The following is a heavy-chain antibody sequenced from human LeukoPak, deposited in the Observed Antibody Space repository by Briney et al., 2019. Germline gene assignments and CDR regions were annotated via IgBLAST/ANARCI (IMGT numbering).Heavy chain of an antibody. Sequence: SQTLSLTCAISGDSVSSNIAAWNWIRQSPTRGVEWLGRTHYSSRWYNDYAVSVKSRITIYADASKNQFSLQLNSVTPEDTAVYYCARSQGDMDVWGKGTSVTVSS. V-gene: IGHV6-1*01. CDR2: THYSSRWYN. CDR3: ARSQGDMDV. J-gene: IGHJ6*03. CDR1: GDSVSSNIAA. D-gene: IGHD1-26*01.